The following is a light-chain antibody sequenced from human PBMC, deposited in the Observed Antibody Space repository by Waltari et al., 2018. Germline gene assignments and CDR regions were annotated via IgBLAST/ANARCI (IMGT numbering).Light chain of an antibody. CDR3: QQYDNTPPT. CDR1: QSVSDHVNNNNY. V-gene: IGKV4-1*01. J-gene: IGKJ1*01. CDR2: GAS. Sequence: DIVMTQSPDSLTVSPGERATIHCRSSQSVSDHVNNNNYLAWYLQKPGQHANLLISGASTREIAVLDISSRRPDETAVNYTISYLKTEHVALYCCQQYDNTPPTFSQKTKVEIK.